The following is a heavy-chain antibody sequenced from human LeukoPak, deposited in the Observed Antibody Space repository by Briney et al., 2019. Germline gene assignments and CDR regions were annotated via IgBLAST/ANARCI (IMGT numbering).Heavy chain of an antibody. Sequence: ASVTLSCKASGYTFTGSYMHWVRQAPGQGLEWMGWINPNNGGTNYGQKFQGRVTMTWDTSISTAYMELSRLTSDDAAVYFCGRGSEGGKWLDYWGQGALVTVSS. CDR1: GYTFTGSY. V-gene: IGHV1-2*02. J-gene: IGHJ4*02. CDR3: GRGSEGGKWLDY. CDR2: INPNNGGT. D-gene: IGHD3-22*01.